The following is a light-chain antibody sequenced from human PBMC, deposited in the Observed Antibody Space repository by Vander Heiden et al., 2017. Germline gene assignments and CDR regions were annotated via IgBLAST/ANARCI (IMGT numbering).Light chain of an antibody. V-gene: IGLV2-8*01. CDR2: EVN. CDR3: SSYAGSKNLL. CDR1: SSDVGGYNY. Sequence: QSALTQPPSASGSPAPSVTIPCTGTSSDVGGYNYVSVYQQHPGKAPQVMIYEVNKRPSGVPDRFSGSKSGNTASLTVSGLQAEDEADYYCSSYAGSKNLLFGGGTKLTVL. J-gene: IGLJ2*01.